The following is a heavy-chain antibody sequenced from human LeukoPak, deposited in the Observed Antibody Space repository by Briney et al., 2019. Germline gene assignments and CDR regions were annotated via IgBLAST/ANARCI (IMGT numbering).Heavy chain of an antibody. J-gene: IGHJ5*02. CDR3: ARGRDSSHERRDSFDP. CDR1: GGSFSGYY. V-gene: IGHV4-34*01. Sequence: SETLSLTCAVYGGSFSGYYWSWIRQPPGKGLEWIGEINHSGSTNYNPSLKSRVTISVDTSKNQFSLKLSSVTAADTAVYYCARGRDSSHERRDSFDPWGQGTLVTVSS. D-gene: IGHD6-13*01. CDR2: INHSGST.